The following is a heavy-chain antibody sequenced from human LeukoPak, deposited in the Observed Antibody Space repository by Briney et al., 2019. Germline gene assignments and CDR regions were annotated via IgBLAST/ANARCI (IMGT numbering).Heavy chain of an antibody. V-gene: IGHV4-39*01. J-gene: IGHJ4*02. CDR2: MYYSGST. CDR1: GGSISTGNYY. Sequence: PSETLSLTCTVCGGSISTGNYYWAWIRQPPGKGLEWIGSMYYSGSTYYNPSLKNRVTISVDTSKNQFSLKLSPVTATDTAVYYTASPYFDFWGGGTLVTVSS. CDR3: ASPYFDF.